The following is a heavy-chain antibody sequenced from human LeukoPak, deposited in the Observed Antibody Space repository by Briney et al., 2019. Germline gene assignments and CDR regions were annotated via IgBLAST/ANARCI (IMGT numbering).Heavy chain of an antibody. V-gene: IGHV1-69*13. J-gene: IGHJ4*02. CDR2: IIPIFGTA. D-gene: IGHD3-22*01. CDR3: ARDATIYDSSSYYYLW. Sequence: SVKVSCKASGGSFSRFAISWVRQAHGQGIERMGGIIPIFGTAKYAQKFQGRGTINAEESTSTAYLEMRSLRSEDTAVYYCARDATIYDSSSYYYLWWGQGTLVTVSS. CDR1: GGSFSRFA.